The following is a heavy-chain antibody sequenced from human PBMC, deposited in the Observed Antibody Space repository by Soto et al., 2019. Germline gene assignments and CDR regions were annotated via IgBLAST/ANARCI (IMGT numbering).Heavy chain of an antibody. CDR2: INGRGNYK. CDR1: GFTLTTYT. CDR3: AREDGVVGATSAFDY. D-gene: IGHD1-26*01. J-gene: IGHJ4*02. Sequence: GGSLRLSCAASGFTLTTYTMNWVRQAPGMGLEWVSSINGRGNYKYYTDSVEGRFTISRDNAQNSLYLQMNSLRAEDTAVYYCAREDGVVGATSAFDYWGQGTLVTVSS. V-gene: IGHV3-21*01.